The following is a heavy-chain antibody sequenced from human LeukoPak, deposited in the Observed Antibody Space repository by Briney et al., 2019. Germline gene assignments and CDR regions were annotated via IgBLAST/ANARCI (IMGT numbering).Heavy chain of an antibody. V-gene: IGHV4-39*01. CDR3: ARQSVWLENFDY. Sequence: SETLSLTCTVSGGSISSSSYYWGWIRQPPGKGLEWIGEINHSGSTNYNPSLKSRVTISVDTSKNQFSLKLSSVTAADTAVYYCARQSVWLENFDYWGQGTLVTVSS. CDR1: GGSISSSSYY. CDR2: INHSGST. D-gene: IGHD6-19*01. J-gene: IGHJ4*02.